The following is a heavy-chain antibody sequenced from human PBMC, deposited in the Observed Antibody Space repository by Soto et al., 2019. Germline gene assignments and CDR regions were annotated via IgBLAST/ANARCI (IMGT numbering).Heavy chain of an antibody. CDR3: ERDRLYGHYDSLY. D-gene: IGHD4-17*01. Sequence: ASANVSCKASGDTFTSYGLSWRRHAPGQGLEWMGWISAYNGNTNYAQKLQGRVTITTDTSTSTGYMELRSVRSGDTAVYYCERDRLYGHYDSLYWRQGTPVTVSS. V-gene: IGHV1-18*01. CDR1: GDTFTSYG. J-gene: IGHJ4*01. CDR2: ISAYNGNT.